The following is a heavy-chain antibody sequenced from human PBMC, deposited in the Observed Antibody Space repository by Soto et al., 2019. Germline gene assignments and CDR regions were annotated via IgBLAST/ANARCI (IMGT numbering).Heavy chain of an antibody. CDR3: AKDHRGQTYYDFWSGSYYYYYGMGV. CDR2: ISGSGGST. V-gene: IGHV3-23*01. CDR1: GFTFSSYA. J-gene: IGHJ6*02. Sequence: PGGSLRLSCAASGFTFSSYAMSWVRQAPGKGLEWVSAISGSGGSTYYADSVKGRFTISRDNSKNTLYLQMNSLRAEDTAVYYCAKDHRGQTYYDFWSGSYYYYYGMGVWGQGTTVTVSS. D-gene: IGHD3-3*01.